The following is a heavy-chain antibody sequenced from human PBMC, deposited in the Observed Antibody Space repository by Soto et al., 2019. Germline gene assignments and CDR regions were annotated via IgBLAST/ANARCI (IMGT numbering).Heavy chain of an antibody. J-gene: IGHJ6*02. CDR1: GYSVTSSGYY. CDR2: MFYSGLT. Sequence: SETLSLTCSVSGYSVTSSGYYWAWIRQPPGKGLEWIGSMFYSGLTYYNPSLKSRVTLSVDTSKNQFSVRLNSVTAADTAVYYCAPLSVSLSGPYGIHVWGQGTTVTVSS. CDR3: APLSVSLSGPYGIHV. D-gene: IGHD2-15*01. V-gene: IGHV4-39*01.